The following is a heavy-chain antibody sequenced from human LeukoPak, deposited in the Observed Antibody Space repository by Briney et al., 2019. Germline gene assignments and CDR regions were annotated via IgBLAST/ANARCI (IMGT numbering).Heavy chain of an antibody. Sequence: GGSLRLSCAASGFSLSSYGMHWVRQAPGKGLEWVAVIWYDGSNKNYADSVKGRFTISRVNSKNMLYLQMNSLRVEDTALYYCASRGGLWGQGTLVTVSS. CDR2: IWYDGSNK. CDR3: ASRGGL. D-gene: IGHD5-12*01. V-gene: IGHV3-33*01. CDR1: GFSLSSYG. J-gene: IGHJ4*02.